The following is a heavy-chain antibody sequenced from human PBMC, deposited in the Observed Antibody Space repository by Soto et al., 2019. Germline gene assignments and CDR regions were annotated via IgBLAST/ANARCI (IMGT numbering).Heavy chain of an antibody. Sequence: SETLSLTCTVSGGSISSGDYYWSWIRQPPGKGLEWIGYIYYSGSTYYNPSLKSRVTISVDTSKNQFSLKLSSVTAADTAVYYCARATYGSGSYYPAHYFDYWGQGTLVTVSS. CDR3: ARATYGSGSYYPAHYFDY. V-gene: IGHV4-30-4*01. D-gene: IGHD3-10*01. CDR2: IYYSGST. CDR1: GGSISSGDYY. J-gene: IGHJ4*02.